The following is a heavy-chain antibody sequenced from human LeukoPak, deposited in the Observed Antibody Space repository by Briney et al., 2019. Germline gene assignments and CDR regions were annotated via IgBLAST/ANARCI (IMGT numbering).Heavy chain of an antibody. CDR1: GFTFSSYA. Sequence: GGSLRLSCAASGFTFSSYAMSLVRLAPGKGLEWVSPNSGSGGSTYYADSVKGRFTISRDNSKNTLYLQMNSLRAEDTAVYYCAKFKAVGASFPAPFDYWGQGTLVTVSS. J-gene: IGHJ4*02. CDR2: NSGSGGST. D-gene: IGHD1-26*01. V-gene: IGHV3-23*01. CDR3: AKFKAVGASFPAPFDY.